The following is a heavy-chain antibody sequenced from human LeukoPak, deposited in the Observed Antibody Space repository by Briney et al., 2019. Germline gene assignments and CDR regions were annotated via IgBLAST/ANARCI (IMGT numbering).Heavy chain of an antibody. V-gene: IGHV4-30-4*08. CDR2: IYYSGST. D-gene: IGHD2-2*01. CDR1: GGSISSGDYY. CDR3: ARGQLRYMDV. Sequence: SETLSLTCTVSGGSISSGDYYRSWIRQPPGKGLEWIGYIYYSGSTYYNPSLKSRVTISVDTSKNQFSLKLSSVTAADTAVYYCARGQLRYMDVWGKGTTVTVSS. J-gene: IGHJ6*03.